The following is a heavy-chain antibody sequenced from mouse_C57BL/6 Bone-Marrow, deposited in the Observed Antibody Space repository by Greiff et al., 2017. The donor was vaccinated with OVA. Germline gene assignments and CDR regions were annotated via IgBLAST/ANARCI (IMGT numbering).Heavy chain of an antibody. V-gene: IGHV3-6*01. CDR2: ISYDGSN. CDR3: SKSLDY. CDR1: GYSITSGYY. J-gene: IGHJ2*01. Sequence: EVQLQESGPGLVKPSQSLSLTCSVSGYSITSGYYWNWIRQFPGNKLEWMGYISYDGSNNYNPSLKNRNSITRDTSKNQFFLKLHSVTTEDTATYYCSKSLDYWGQGTTLTVSS.